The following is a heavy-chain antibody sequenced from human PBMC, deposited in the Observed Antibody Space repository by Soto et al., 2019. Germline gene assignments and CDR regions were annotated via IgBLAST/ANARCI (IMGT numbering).Heavy chain of an antibody. J-gene: IGHJ5*01. CDR1: GDSFSNHY. Sequence: SETLSLTCTISGDSFSNHYWTWIRQSPGKGLEWIGYIFHSGITDYNPSVKSRVTISIDKSRNLFSLNLTSVTAADTAVYYCAGDRYMDNIPGYYRTLDSWGQGTLFT. CDR3: AGDRYMDNIPGYYRTLDS. CDR2: IFHSGIT. V-gene: IGHV4-59*11. D-gene: IGHD3-22*01.